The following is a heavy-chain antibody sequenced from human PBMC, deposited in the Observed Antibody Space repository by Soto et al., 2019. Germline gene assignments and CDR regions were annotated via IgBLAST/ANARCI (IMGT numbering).Heavy chain of an antibody. D-gene: IGHD3-10*01. CDR2: INAGNGNT. CDR1: GYTFTSYA. Sequence: ASVKVSCKASGYTFTSYAMHWVRQAPGQRLEWMGWINAGNGNTKYSQKFQGRVTITRDTSASTAYMELSSLRSEDTAVYYCARARITMVRGVINPQSPFDYWGQGTLVTVSS. CDR3: ARARITMVRGVINPQSPFDY. J-gene: IGHJ4*02. V-gene: IGHV1-3*01.